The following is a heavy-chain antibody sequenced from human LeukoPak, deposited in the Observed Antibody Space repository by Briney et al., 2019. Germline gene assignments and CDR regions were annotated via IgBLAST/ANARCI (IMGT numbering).Heavy chain of an antibody. D-gene: IGHD5-18*01. J-gene: IGHJ3*02. CDR2: ISYDGSNK. CDR3: ARGGYAHAFDI. CDR1: GFTFSSYA. V-gene: IGHV3-30-3*01. Sequence: GRSLRLSCAASGFTFSSYAMHWVRQAPGKGLEWVAVISYDGSNKYYADSVKGRFTISRDNAKNTLYLQINSLRAEDTAVYYCARGGYAHAFDIWGQGTGVTVSS.